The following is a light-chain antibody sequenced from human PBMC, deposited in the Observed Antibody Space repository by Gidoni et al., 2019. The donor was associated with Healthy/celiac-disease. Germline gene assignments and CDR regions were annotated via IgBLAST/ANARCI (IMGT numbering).Light chain of an antibody. J-gene: IGKJ1*01. CDR3: QQYNSFTWT. CDR2: KAS. CDR1: QSISSW. Sequence: DIQMTQSPSTLSASVGDRVTITCRASQSISSWLAWYQQKPGKAPKLLIYKASSLESGVPSRFSGSGSGTEFTLTIRSLQPDDFATYYCQQYNSFTWTFGQXTKVEIK. V-gene: IGKV1-5*03.